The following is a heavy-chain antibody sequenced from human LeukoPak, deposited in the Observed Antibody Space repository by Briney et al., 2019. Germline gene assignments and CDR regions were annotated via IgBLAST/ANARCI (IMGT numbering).Heavy chain of an antibody. CDR2: INSDGSST. V-gene: IGHV3-74*01. CDR1: GFTFSSYW. CDR3: AKDLLPIYYDSSGYSIH. D-gene: IGHD3-22*01. Sequence: GGSLRLSCAASGFTFSSYWMHWVRQAPGKGLVWVSRINSDGSSTSYADSVKGRFTISRDNAKNTLYLQMNSLRAEDTAVYYCAKDLLPIYYDSSGYSIHWGQGTLVTVSS. J-gene: IGHJ4*02.